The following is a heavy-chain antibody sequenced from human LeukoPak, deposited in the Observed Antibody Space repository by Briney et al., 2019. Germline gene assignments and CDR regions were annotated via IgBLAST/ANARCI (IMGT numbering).Heavy chain of an antibody. D-gene: IGHD6-13*01. CDR2: ISSSSSYI. Sequence: GGSLRLSCAASGFTFSSYSMNWVRQAPGKGLEWVSSISSSSSYIYYADSVKGRFTISRDNAKNSLYLQMNSLRAEDTAVYYCARDGYSSSWYVAGGYYYYYMDVWGKGTTVTVSS. CDR3: ARDGYSSSWYVAGGYYYYYMDV. V-gene: IGHV3-21*01. CDR1: GFTFSSYS. J-gene: IGHJ6*03.